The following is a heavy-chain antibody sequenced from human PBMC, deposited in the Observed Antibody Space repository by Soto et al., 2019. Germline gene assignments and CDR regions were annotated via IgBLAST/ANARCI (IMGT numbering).Heavy chain of an antibody. CDR2: IWYDGSNK. CDR3: ARDLSGSVTTYTWFDP. J-gene: IGHJ5*02. CDR1: GFTFSSYG. V-gene: IGHV3-33*01. Sequence: QVQLVESGGGVVQPGRSLRLSCAASGFTFSSYGMHWVRQAPGKGLEWVAVIWYDGSNKYYADSVKGRFTISRDNSKNTLYLQMNSLRAEDTAVYYCARDLSGSVTTYTWFDPWGQGTLVTVSS. D-gene: IGHD4-17*01.